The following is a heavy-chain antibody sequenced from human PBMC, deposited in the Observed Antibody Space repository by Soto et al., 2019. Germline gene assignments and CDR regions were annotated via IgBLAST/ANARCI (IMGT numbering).Heavy chain of an antibody. D-gene: IGHD2-21*02. J-gene: IGHJ6*02. Sequence: SETLSLTCAVYGGSFSGYYWSWIRQPPGKGLEWIGEINHSGSTNYNPSLKSRVTISVDTSKNQFSLKLSSVTAADTAVYYCASVTEHYYYYGMDFWGQGTTVTLSS. CDR1: GGSFSGYY. V-gene: IGHV4-34*01. CDR2: INHSGST. CDR3: ASVTEHYYYYGMDF.